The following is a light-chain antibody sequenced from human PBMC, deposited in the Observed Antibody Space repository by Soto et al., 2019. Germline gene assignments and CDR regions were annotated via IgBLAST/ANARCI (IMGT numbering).Light chain of an antibody. CDR3: QQSYSTPPT. V-gene: IGKV1-39*01. CDR1: QTNNTY. J-gene: IGKJ1*01. Sequence: QLTQSPSSLSASVGDRVTITCRASQTNNTYLTWYQQQSGKAPKLLIYSASTLQSGVPSRFSGSGSGTDFTLTISNLQPEDLATYHCQQSYSTPPTFGQGTKVDIK. CDR2: SAS.